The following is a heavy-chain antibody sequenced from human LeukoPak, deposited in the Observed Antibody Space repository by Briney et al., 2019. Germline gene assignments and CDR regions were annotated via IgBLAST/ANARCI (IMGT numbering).Heavy chain of an antibody. CDR3: ARVGAASDSSGKGQLPAHFDY. CDR1: GFTFNPYE. CDR2: ISSSWTYI. J-gene: IGHJ4*02. Sequence: PGGSLRLLCCASGFTFNPYEMDWVRQAPGEGLEWVSAISSSWTYIFYADSVKGRFTISRDNAKNSLYLQMNSLRAEDTALYYCARVGAASDSSGKGQLPAHFDYWGQGTLVTVSS. V-gene: IGHV3-21*01. D-gene: IGHD3-22*01.